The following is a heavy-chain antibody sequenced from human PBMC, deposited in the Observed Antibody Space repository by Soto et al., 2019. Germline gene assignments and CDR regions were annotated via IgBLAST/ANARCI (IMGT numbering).Heavy chain of an antibody. CDR2: ISHLETT. Sequence: PSETLSLTCSVSGVTMSYGGYSWSWIRQSPGKGLEWLGYISHLETTYYNPSFKSRLSLSIDRTRNQFSLNLSSMTAADTALYYCARVHNLVTTISALDSWGQGTLVTVSS. D-gene: IGHD4-17*01. V-gene: IGHV4-30-2*06. J-gene: IGHJ4*02. CDR1: GVTMSYGGYS. CDR3: ARVHNLVTTISALDS.